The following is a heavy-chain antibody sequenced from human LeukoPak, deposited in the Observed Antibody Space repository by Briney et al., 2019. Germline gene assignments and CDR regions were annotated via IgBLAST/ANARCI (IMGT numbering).Heavy chain of an antibody. CDR2: ISSSSSYI. J-gene: IGHJ4*02. CDR1: GFTFSSYS. D-gene: IGHD6-13*01. V-gene: IGHV3-21*01. Sequence: GGSLRLSCAASGFTFSSYSMNWVRQAPGKGLEWVSSISSSSSYIYYADSVKGRFTISRDNAKNSLYLQMNSLRAEDTAVYYCARETAAAGIGDYWGQGTLVTVSS. CDR3: ARETAAAGIGDY.